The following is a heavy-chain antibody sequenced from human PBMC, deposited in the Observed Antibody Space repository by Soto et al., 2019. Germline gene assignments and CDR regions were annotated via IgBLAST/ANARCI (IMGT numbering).Heavy chain of an antibody. CDR1: GYTFTAYY. V-gene: IGHV1-2*04. CDR2: INPDNGDT. Sequence: ASVKVSCKVSGYTFTAYYIHWVRQAPGQGLEWMGWINPDNGDTNYAQNFQDWVTMTRDTSISTAYMRLSRLRSDDTAVYYCARVSYYDSSDHADFDYSGQGTLVPVS. CDR3: ARVSYYDSSDHADFDY. D-gene: IGHD3-22*01. J-gene: IGHJ4*02.